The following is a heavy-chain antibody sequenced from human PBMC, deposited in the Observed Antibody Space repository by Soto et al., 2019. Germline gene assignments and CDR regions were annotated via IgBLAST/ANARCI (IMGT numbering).Heavy chain of an antibody. V-gene: IGHV4-31*03. D-gene: IGHD6-13*01. CDR1: RVSVSSDPFY. CDR2: INYKSNP. Sequence: PSEALSLISTVSRVSVSSDPFYWTWILQHPGKGLEWIGYINYKSNPYNRQSLRSRVSISIDPSQNQFYMRLNSVTAADTAVYYCARSGYGSSDFDHWVQGTLVTVSS. J-gene: IGHJ4*01. CDR3: ARSGYGSSDFDH.